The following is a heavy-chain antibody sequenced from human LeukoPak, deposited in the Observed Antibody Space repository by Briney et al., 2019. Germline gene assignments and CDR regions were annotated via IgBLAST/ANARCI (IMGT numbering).Heavy chain of an antibody. Sequence: SETLSLTCTVSGGSISSYYWSWIRQPPGKGLEWIGYIYYSGSTNYNPSLRSRVTISVDTSKNQFSLKLSSVTAADTAVYYCARYVWGSYPTFEDYWGQGTLVTVSS. CDR1: GGSISSYY. CDR2: IYYSGST. D-gene: IGHD3-16*02. J-gene: IGHJ4*02. V-gene: IGHV4-59*01. CDR3: ARYVWGSYPTFEDY.